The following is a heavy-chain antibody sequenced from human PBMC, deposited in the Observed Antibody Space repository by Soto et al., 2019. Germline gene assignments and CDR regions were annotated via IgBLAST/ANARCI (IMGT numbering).Heavy chain of an antibody. Sequence: QVQLVQSGAEVKKPRSSVKVSCKASGGTFSSYAISWVRQAPGQGLEWMGGIIPIFGTANYAQKFQGRVTITADESTSTAYMELSSLRSEDTAVYYCARGFEGDYDEDNWFDPWGQGSLVTVSS. V-gene: IGHV1-69*01. D-gene: IGHD4-17*01. CDR3: ARGFEGDYDEDNWFDP. CDR1: GGTFSSYA. CDR2: IIPIFGTA. J-gene: IGHJ5*02.